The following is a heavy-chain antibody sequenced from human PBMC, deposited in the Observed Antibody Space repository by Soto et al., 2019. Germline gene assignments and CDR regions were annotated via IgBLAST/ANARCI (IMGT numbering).Heavy chain of an antibody. J-gene: IGHJ6*02. V-gene: IGHV6-1*01. CDR2: TYYRSKWYN. D-gene: IGHD6-6*01. CDR1: GDSVSSNSGA. Sequence: PSQTLSLTCAISGDSVSSNSGAWNWIRQSPSRGLEWLGRTYYRSKWYNDYAVSVKSRITINPDTSKNQFSLQLNSVTPEDTAVYYCARVRYTSSFLNYYGMDVWGQGTTVTVSS. CDR3: ARVRYTSSFLNYYGMDV.